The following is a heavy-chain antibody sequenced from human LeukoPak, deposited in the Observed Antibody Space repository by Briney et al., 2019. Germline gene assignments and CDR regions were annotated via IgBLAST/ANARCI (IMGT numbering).Heavy chain of an antibody. CDR3: ARVEASGYDYGAFDY. CDR1: GFTFNTFW. J-gene: IGHJ4*02. D-gene: IGHD5-12*01. CDR2: IKHDGSEK. Sequence: GGSLRLSCAASGFTFNTFWMSWVRQAPGKGLEWVANIKHDGSEKYYVDSVKGRFTISRDNAKNSLYLQMCSLRADETAVYYCARVEASGYDYGAFDYWGQGTLVTVSS. V-gene: IGHV3-7*01.